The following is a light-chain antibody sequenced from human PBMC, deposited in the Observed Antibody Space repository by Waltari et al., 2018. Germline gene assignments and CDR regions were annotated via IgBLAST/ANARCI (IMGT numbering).Light chain of an antibody. V-gene: IGLV2-11*01. CDR2: ENN. Sequence: QSALTQPRPVSGSPGPSVTIHCTGTSSDGGGYNYVYWYQPDPGQAPKLMIYENNKRRSGVPDRFAGSKSGNTASLTISGVQAEDEADYYCCSYVGPNTFWVFGGGTKLTVL. J-gene: IGLJ3*02. CDR1: SSDGGGYNY. CDR3: CSYVGPNTFWV.